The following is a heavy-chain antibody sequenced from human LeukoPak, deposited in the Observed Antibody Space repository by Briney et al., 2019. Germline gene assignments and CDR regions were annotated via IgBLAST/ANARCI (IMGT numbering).Heavy chain of an antibody. CDR1: GFTFSSYS. J-gene: IGHJ4*02. CDR3: ARESFAARWD. V-gene: IGHV3-48*01. D-gene: IGHD6-6*01. CDR2: ISSSSTTI. Sequence: GGSLRLSCAASGFTFSSYSMMWVRQAPGKGLEWVSYISSSSTTIHYADSVKGRFTISRDNAKNSVYLQMNSLRAEDTAVYYCARESFAARWDWGQGTLVTVSS.